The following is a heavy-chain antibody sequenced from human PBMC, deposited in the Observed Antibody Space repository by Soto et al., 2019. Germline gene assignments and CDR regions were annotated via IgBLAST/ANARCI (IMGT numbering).Heavy chain of an antibody. CDR1: GFTFSSYA. Sequence: GESLKISCAASGFTFSSYAMSWVRQAPGKGLEWVSAISGSGGSTYYADSVKGRFTISRDNSKNTLYLQMNSLRAEDTAVYYCAKTNHSSGWYFDYWGQGTLVTVSS. D-gene: IGHD6-19*01. CDR2: ISGSGGST. V-gene: IGHV3-23*01. J-gene: IGHJ4*02. CDR3: AKTNHSSGWYFDY.